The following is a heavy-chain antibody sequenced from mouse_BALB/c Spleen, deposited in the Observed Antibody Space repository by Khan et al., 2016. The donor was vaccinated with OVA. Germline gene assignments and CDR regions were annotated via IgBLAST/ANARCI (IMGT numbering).Heavy chain of an antibody. CDR2: INPYNDGT. CDR3: ARCLTTVVFDY. J-gene: IGHJ2*01. CDR1: GYTFSSYV. V-gene: IGHV1S136*01. D-gene: IGHD1-1*01. Sequence: EVQRVESGPELVKPGASVKMSCKASGYTFSSYVIHWVKQKPGQGLEWIGYINPYNDGTKYNEKFKGKATLTSDKSSSTAYMESSSLTSEDSAVYYCARCLTTVVFDYWGQGTTRTVSS.